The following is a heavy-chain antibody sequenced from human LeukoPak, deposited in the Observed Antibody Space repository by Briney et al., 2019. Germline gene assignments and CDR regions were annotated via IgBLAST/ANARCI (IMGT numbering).Heavy chain of an antibody. CDR2: IYTSRST. Sequence: SETLSLTCTVSGGSISSYYWSWIRQPAGKGLEWIGRIYTSRSTNYNPSLKSRVTMSVDTSKNQFSLKLSSVTAADTAVYYCARDPQIYYDSSGYRLAYYYYGMDVWGQGTTVTVSS. CDR1: GGSISSYY. V-gene: IGHV4-4*07. D-gene: IGHD3-22*01. J-gene: IGHJ6*02. CDR3: ARDPQIYYDSSGYRLAYYYYGMDV.